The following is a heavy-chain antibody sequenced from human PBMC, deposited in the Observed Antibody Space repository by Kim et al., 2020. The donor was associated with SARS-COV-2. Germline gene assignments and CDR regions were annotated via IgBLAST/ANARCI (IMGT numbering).Heavy chain of an antibody. D-gene: IGHD6-19*01. J-gene: IGHJ5*01. CDR3: ARTTNGWPNWFEF. Sequence: ASVKVSCKASGYFFNTYDINWVRQAPGQGLEWLGWVTPSTGNTGYAQKFQGRVTVTRDTSIRTAYMELSNLRSEDTAVYYCARTTNGWPNWFEFWGQGTLVTVSS. CDR2: VTPSTGNT. V-gene: IGHV1-8*01. CDR1: GYFFNTYD.